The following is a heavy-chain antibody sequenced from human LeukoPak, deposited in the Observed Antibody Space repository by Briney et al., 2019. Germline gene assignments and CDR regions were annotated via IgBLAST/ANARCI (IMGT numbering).Heavy chain of an antibody. CDR2: INPNSGGT. CDR3: ARRIQLWYAFDI. CDR1: GYIFTGYY. Sequence: ASVKVSCKASGYIFTGYYMHWVRQAPGQGLEWMGWINPNSGGTSYAQKFQGRVTMTRDTSINTACMELSRLRSDDTAVYYCARRIQLWYAFDIWGQGTMVTVSS. D-gene: IGHD5-18*01. V-gene: IGHV1-2*02. J-gene: IGHJ3*02.